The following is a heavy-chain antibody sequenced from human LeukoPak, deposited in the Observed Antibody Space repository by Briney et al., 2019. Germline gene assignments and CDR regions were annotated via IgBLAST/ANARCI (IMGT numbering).Heavy chain of an antibody. CDR3: ARDLGGGGSYYNWFDP. D-gene: IGHD1-26*01. CDR2: ISAYNGNT. V-gene: IGHV1-18*01. Sequence: ASVKVPCKASGYTFTSYGISWVRQAPGQGLEWMGWISAYNGNTNYAQKLQGRVTMTTDTSTSTAYMELRSLRSDDTAVYYCARDLGGGGSYYNWFDPWGQGTLVTVSS. CDR1: GYTFTSYG. J-gene: IGHJ5*02.